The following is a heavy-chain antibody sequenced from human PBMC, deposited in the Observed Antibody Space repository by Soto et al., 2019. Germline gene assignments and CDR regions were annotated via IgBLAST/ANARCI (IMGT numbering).Heavy chain of an antibody. D-gene: IGHD1-26*01. Sequence: SGPTLVNPTQTLTLTCTFSGFSLSTSGVGVGWIRQPPGKALEWLALIYWNDDKRYSPSLKSRLTITKDTSKNQVVLTMTNMDPVDTATYYCAHRPSGSYFFGTGNWFDPWGQGTLVTVSS. CDR3: AHRPSGSYFFGTGNWFDP. CDR1: GFSLSTSGVG. CDR2: IYWNDDK. J-gene: IGHJ5*02. V-gene: IGHV2-5*01.